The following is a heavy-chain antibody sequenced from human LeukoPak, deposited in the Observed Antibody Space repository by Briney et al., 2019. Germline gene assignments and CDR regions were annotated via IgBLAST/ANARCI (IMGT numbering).Heavy chain of an antibody. V-gene: IGHV4-59*04. Sequence: PSETLSLTCTVSGGSINSHYWTWIRQPPGKGPEWIGNIYHSGNTYYNPSLKSRVIISVDTSKNHFSLKLSSVTAADTAVYYCTTSSTWEYFDLWGRGTLVTVSS. D-gene: IGHD6-13*01. J-gene: IGHJ2*01. CDR3: TTSSTWEYFDL. CDR1: GGSINSHY. CDR2: IYHSGNT.